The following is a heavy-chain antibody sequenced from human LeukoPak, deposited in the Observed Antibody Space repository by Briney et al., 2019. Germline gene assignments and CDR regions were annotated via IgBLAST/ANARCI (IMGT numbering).Heavy chain of an antibody. CDR3: ARAASVVGAEYYFDY. D-gene: IGHD1-26*01. J-gene: IGHJ4*02. V-gene: IGHV1-8*01. Sequence: ASVKVSCKASAYSFTSYDINWVRQATGQGLEWMGWMNPNSGNTVYAQKFQGRVTMTRSTSISTAYMELSSLRSDYTAVYYCARAASVVGAEYYFDYWGQGTLVTAPS. CDR1: AYSFTSYD. CDR2: MNPNSGNT.